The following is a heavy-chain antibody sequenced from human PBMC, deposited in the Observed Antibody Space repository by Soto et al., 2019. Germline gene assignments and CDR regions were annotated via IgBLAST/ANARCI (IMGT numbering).Heavy chain of an antibody. CDR3: ARGGLHQAYYDSSGYEIYFFDY. V-gene: IGHV1-69*01. CDR1: GGTFSSYA. J-gene: IGHJ4*02. Sequence: QVQLVQSGAEVKKPGSSVKVSCKASGGTFSSYAISWVRQAPGQGLEWMGGIIPIFGTANYAQKFQGRVTLTADESTSTAYMELSSLRSEDTAVYYCARGGLHQAYYDSSGYEIYFFDYWGQGTLVTVSS. CDR2: IIPIFGTA. D-gene: IGHD3-22*01.